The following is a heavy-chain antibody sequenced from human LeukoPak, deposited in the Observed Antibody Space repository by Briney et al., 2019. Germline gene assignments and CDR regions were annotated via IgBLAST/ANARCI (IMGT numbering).Heavy chain of an antibody. CDR3: ARDPQGWVRFDS. V-gene: IGHV4-39*07. CDR1: GGSISSSSYY. D-gene: IGHD6-19*01. J-gene: IGHJ4*02. Sequence: SETLSLTCTVSGGSISSSSYYWGWIRQPPGKGLEWIGSIYYSGSTYYNPSLKSRVTISVDTSKNQFSLKLSSVTAADTAMYYCARDPQGWVRFDSWGQGILVTVSS. CDR2: IYYSGST.